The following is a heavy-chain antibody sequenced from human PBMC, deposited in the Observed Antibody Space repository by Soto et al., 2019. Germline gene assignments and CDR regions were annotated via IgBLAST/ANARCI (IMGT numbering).Heavy chain of an antibody. D-gene: IGHD5-18*01. Sequence: QVQLQESGPGLVKPSETLSLTCTVSGGSINGYYWTWLRQSPTNGLEWIGYFHFSGRTKYNPSLESRLTISADTTKNQISLTLSSVNAADTAVYYCARASGYSYGYDDFFDNWGQGNLANVSS. CDR1: GGSINGYY. CDR3: ARASGYSYGYDDFFDN. J-gene: IGHJ4*01. CDR2: FHFSGRT. V-gene: IGHV4-59*01.